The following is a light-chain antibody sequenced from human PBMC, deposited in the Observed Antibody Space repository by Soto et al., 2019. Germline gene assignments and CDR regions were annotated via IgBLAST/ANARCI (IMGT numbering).Light chain of an antibody. CDR1: QSSSSW. CDR3: QQYDSYSLT. J-gene: IGKJ4*01. V-gene: IGKV1-5*03. CDR2: KPS. Sequence: DIQMTQSPSTLSASVGDRVTITCRASQSSSSWLAWYQQKPWKAPKLLIYKPSSLESGAPSRISGSGSGTEFTLTISSLQPDDFATYYCQQYDSYSLTFGGGNKVEIK.